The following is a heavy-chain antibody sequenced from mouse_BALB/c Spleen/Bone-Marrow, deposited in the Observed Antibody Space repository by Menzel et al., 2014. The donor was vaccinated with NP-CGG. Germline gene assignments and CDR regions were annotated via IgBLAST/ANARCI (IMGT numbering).Heavy chain of an antibody. CDR3: AREGYGSSYGFAY. CDR1: GYSFAGYT. CDR2: INPYNGGS. D-gene: IGHD1-1*01. V-gene: IGHV1-26*01. J-gene: IGHJ3*01. Sequence: VQLQQPGPELVKPGASMKIFCKASGYSFAGYTMNWVKQSHGKNLEWIGLINPYNGGSSYNQKFKGKATLTVDKSSSTAYMELLSLTSEDSAVYYCAREGYGSSYGFAYWGQGTLVTVSA.